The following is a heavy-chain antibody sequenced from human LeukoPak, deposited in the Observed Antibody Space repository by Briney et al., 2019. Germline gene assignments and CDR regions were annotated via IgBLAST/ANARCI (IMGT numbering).Heavy chain of an antibody. J-gene: IGHJ3*02. V-gene: IGHV1-8*03. CDR2: MNPNSGKT. Sequence: SXXVSRKASGYTFTSYDINWVRQATGQGVEWMGWMNPNSGKTGYAQKFQGTVTITRNTSISTAYMELSSLRSADTAVYYCASFVASSAFDIWGQGTMVTVSS. CDR3: ASFVASSAFDI. CDR1: GYTFTSYD. D-gene: IGHD2-15*01.